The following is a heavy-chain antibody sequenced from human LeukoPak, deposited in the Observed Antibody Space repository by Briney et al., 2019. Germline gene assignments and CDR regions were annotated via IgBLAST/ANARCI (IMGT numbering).Heavy chain of an antibody. CDR2: ISSSSSTI. CDR3: ARGSYGSGSYHDY. Sequence: GGSLTLSCAVSGLTFSSYSMNCVRQPPGKGLGWVSYISSSSSTIYYADSVKGRFTISRDNAKNSLYLQMNSVTAEDTSVCYCARGSYGSGSYHDYWGQGTLVTVSS. D-gene: IGHD3-10*01. V-gene: IGHV3-48*01. J-gene: IGHJ4*02. CDR1: GLTFSSYS.